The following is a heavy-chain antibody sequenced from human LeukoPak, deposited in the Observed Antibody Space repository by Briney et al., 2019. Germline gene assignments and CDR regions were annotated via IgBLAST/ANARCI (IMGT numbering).Heavy chain of an antibody. CDR2: TRNKANRYTT. J-gene: IGHJ4*02. D-gene: IGHD1-26*01. CDR3: ARDRGGSYYDY. CDR1: GFTFSDHY. Sequence: GGSLRLSCAASGFTFSDHYMDWVRQAPGKGLEWVGRTRNKANRYTTEYAASVKGRFTISRDDSKNSLYLQMNSLKTEDTAVYYCARDRGGSYYDYWGQGTLVTVSS. V-gene: IGHV3-72*01.